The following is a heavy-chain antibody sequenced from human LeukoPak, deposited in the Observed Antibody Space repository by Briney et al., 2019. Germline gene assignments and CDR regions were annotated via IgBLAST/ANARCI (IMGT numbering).Heavy chain of an antibody. Sequence: GGSLRLSCAASGFTFSDYYMSWIRQAPGKGLEWVSYISSSGSTIYYADSVKGRFTISRDNSKNTLYLQMNSLRAEDTAVYYCAKASGSYSGWFDPWGQGTLVTVSS. CDR2: ISSSGSTI. CDR3: AKASGSYSGWFDP. D-gene: IGHD1-26*01. CDR1: GFTFSDYY. J-gene: IGHJ5*02. V-gene: IGHV3-11*01.